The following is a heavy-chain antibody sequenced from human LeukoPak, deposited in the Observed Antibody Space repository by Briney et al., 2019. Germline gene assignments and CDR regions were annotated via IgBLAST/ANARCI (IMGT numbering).Heavy chain of an antibody. D-gene: IGHD6-19*01. V-gene: IGHV4-59*08. Sequence: SETLSLTCTVSGGSISSYYWSWIRQPPGKGLEWIGYIYYSGSTNYNPSLKSRVTISVDTSKNQFSLKLSSVTAADTAVYYCARQISRYSGGWIYFDYWGQGTLVTVSS. CDR3: ARQISRYSGGWIYFDY. CDR1: GGSISSYY. CDR2: IYYSGST. J-gene: IGHJ4*02.